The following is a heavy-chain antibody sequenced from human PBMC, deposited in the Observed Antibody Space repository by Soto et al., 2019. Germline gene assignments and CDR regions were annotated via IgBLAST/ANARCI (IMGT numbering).Heavy chain of an antibody. V-gene: IGHV3-23*01. CDR1: GFTFSSYA. Sequence: GGSLRLSCAASGFTFSSYAMSWVRQAPGKGLEWVSAISGSGGSTYYADSVKGRFTISRDNSKNTLYLQMNSLRAEDTAVYYCAKVRGGYCSGGSCYYFDYWGQGTLVTVSS. CDR3: AKVRGGYCSGGSCYYFDY. D-gene: IGHD2-15*01. J-gene: IGHJ4*02. CDR2: ISGSGGST.